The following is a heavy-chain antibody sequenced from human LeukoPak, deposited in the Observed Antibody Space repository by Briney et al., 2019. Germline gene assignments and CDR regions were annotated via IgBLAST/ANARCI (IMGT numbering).Heavy chain of an antibody. Sequence: GGSLRLSCAASGVTFSDYAMSWVRQAPGKGLEWVSDISGRGDSTYYANSVKGRFTFSRDKSKNTVYLQMNSLRAEDTAVYYCAILGYCSGGSCYHAIYFDYWGQGTLVTVSS. CDR3: AILGYCSGGSCYHAIYFDY. J-gene: IGHJ4*02. V-gene: IGHV3-23*01. D-gene: IGHD2-15*01. CDR1: GVTFSDYA. CDR2: ISGRGDST.